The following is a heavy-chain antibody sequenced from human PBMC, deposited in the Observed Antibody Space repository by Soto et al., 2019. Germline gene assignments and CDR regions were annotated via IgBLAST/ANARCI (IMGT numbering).Heavy chain of an antibody. D-gene: IGHD6-6*01. CDR3: AGDRTSALSCDV. Sequence: GGSLRLSCAASGFSFSSYAMSWVRQAPPQGLEWVSSISTRGGRTYYADSVKGRFTISRDSSRNTLYLQMKSLRREDTAVNYCAGDRTSALSCDVWGQGTTVTVSS. J-gene: IGHJ6*02. CDR1: GFSFSSYA. CDR2: ISTRGGRT. V-gene: IGHV3-23*01.